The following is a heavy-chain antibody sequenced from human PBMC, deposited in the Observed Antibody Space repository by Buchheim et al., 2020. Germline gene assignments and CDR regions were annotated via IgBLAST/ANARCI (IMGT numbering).Heavy chain of an antibody. CDR1: GFTFSSYS. Sequence: EVQLVESGGGLVQPGGSLRLSCAASGFTFSSYSMNWVRQAPGKGLEWVSYISSSSSTIYYADSVKGRFTISRDNAKNSMYLQMNSLRAEDTAVYYCARDPYGSGSYYNGDYWGQGTL. J-gene: IGHJ4*02. CDR2: ISSSSSTI. D-gene: IGHD3-10*01. CDR3: ARDPYGSGSYYNGDY. V-gene: IGHV3-48*01.